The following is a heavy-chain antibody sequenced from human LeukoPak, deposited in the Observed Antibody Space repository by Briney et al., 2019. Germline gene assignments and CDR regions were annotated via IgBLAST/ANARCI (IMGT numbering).Heavy chain of an antibody. CDR3: ARRRGDFWSDYYAFDY. J-gene: IGHJ4*02. V-gene: IGHV4-59*08. Sequence: PSETLPLTCTVSGGSISNSYWSWIRQPPGKGLEWIGYIYYSGSTNYNPSLTSRVTISLDTSKNQFSLKLSSVTAADTAVYYCARRRGDFWSDYYAFDYWGQGTLVTISS. CDR2: IYYSGST. CDR1: GGSISNSY. D-gene: IGHD3-3*01.